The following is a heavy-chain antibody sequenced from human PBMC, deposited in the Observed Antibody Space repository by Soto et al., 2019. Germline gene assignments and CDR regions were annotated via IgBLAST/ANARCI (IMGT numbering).Heavy chain of an antibody. V-gene: IGHV3-23*01. J-gene: IGHJ4*02. CDR2: ISGSGGST. CDR1: GFTFSSYA. Sequence: PGGSLRLSCAASGFTFSSYAMSWVRQAPGKGLEWVSAISGSGGSTYYADSVKGRFTISRDNSKNTLYLQMNSLRAEDTAVYYCAKDRDYVWGSYRYTAFDYWGQGTLVTVSS. CDR3: AKDRDYVWGSYRYTAFDY. D-gene: IGHD3-16*02.